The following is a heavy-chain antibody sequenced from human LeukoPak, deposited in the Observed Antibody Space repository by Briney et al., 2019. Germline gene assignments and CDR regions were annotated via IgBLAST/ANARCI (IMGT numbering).Heavy chain of an antibody. J-gene: IGHJ4*02. Sequence: GGSLRLSCATSEITFSSYAMSWVRQAPGKGLVWVSRIYNDETSATYADSVKGRFTISRDNAKNTLYLQMDSLRVDDTAVYYCARGAPIDYWGQGTLVTVSS. CDR3: ARGAPIDY. CDR1: EITFSSYA. V-gene: IGHV3-74*01. CDR2: IYNDETSA.